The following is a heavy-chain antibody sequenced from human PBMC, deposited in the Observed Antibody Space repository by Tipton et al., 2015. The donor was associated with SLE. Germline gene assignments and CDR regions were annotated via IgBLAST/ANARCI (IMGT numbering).Heavy chain of an antibody. D-gene: IGHD3-3*01. CDR1: GGSFSDYY. CDR2: INHSGNT. CDR3: ARGGYDFWSGPGNY. J-gene: IGHJ4*02. Sequence: GLVKPSETLSLTCAVYGGSFSDYYWSWIRQPPGKGLEWIGEINHSGNTIYNPSLKSRVTMSVDTSKNQFSLKLTSVTAADTAVYYCARGGYDFWSGPGNYWGQGTLVTVSS. V-gene: IGHV4-34*01.